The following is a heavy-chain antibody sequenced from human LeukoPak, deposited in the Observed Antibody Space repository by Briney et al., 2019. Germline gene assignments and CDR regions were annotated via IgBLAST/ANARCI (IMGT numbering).Heavy chain of an antibody. Sequence: SQTLSLTCTVSGGSISSGDYYWSWIRQPPGKGPEWIGEINHSGSTNYNPSLKSRVTISVDTSKNQFSLKLSSVTAADTAVYYCARGGIMITFGGVIAPLPLDYWGQGTLVTVSS. J-gene: IGHJ4*02. CDR3: ARGGIMITFGGVIAPLPLDY. CDR1: GGSISSGDYY. CDR2: INHSGST. V-gene: IGHV4-30-4*08. D-gene: IGHD3-16*02.